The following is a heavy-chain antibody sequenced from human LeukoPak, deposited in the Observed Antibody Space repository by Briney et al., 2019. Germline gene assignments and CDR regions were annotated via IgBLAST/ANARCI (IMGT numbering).Heavy chain of an antibody. CDR3: AKDPTMVQGVITDY. CDR1: GSTFSSYA. Sequence: GGSLRLSCAASGSTFSSYAMSWVRQAPGKGLEWVSAISGSGGSTYYADSVKGRFTISRDNSKNTLYLQMYSLRAEDTAVYYCAKDPTMVQGVITDYWGQGTLVTVSS. J-gene: IGHJ4*02. D-gene: IGHD3-10*01. V-gene: IGHV3-23*01. CDR2: ISGSGGST.